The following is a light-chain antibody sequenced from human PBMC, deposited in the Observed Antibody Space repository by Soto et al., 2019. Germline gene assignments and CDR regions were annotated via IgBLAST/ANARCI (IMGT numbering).Light chain of an antibody. CDR3: QQYGTSPT. Sequence: ENVLTQSPGTLSLSPGERATLSCRASQSVSSSYLAWYQQKPGQAPRLLIYGASSRASGIPDRFSGSESGTDFTLTISRLEPEDFAVYYCQQYGTSPTFGGGTKVEIK. CDR2: GAS. CDR1: QSVSSSY. J-gene: IGKJ4*01. V-gene: IGKV3-20*01.